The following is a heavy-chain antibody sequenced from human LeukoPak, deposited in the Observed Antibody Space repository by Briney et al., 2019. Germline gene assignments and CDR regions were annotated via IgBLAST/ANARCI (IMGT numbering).Heavy chain of an antibody. CDR2: IRGKAYGGTT. Sequence: PGGSLRLSCTTSGFTFGDYAMGWVRQAPGKGLEWVSFIRGKAYGGTTEYAASVKRRFTISRDNSKNIAYLQMNSLKTEDTAVYYCPRAEMATTSFDSWGQGTPVIVSS. V-gene: IGHV3-49*04. J-gene: IGHJ4*02. CDR1: GFTFGDYA. CDR3: PRAEMATTSFDS. D-gene: IGHD5-24*01.